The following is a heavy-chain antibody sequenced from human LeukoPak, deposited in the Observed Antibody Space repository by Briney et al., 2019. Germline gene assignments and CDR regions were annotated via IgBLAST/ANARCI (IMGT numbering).Heavy chain of an antibody. D-gene: IGHD3-16*02. CDR2: ISGSGGST. V-gene: IGHV3-23*01. J-gene: IGHJ4*02. Sequence: GGSLRLSCVASGFTFSSYAISWVRQAPGKGLEWVSAISGSGGSTYYVDSVKGRFTISRDNSKNTLYLQMNSLRAEDTAVYYCAKDYDYVWGSYRQGSYFHYWGQGTLVTVSS. CDR3: AKDYDYVWGSYRQGSYFHY. CDR1: GFTFSSYA.